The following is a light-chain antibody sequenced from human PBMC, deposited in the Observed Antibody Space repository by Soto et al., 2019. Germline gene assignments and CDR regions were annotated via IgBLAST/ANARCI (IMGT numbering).Light chain of an antibody. CDR1: SSDVGGYNR. Sequence: QSVLTQPPSASGSPGQSVTISCTGTSSDVGGYNRVSWYQQPPGTAPKLVIYEVIHRPSGVPARFSGSKSGNTASLTISGLQAEDEADYYCYSYTSSSTYVFGTGTKVTVL. CDR2: EVI. CDR3: YSYTSSSTYV. V-gene: IGLV2-18*02. J-gene: IGLJ1*01.